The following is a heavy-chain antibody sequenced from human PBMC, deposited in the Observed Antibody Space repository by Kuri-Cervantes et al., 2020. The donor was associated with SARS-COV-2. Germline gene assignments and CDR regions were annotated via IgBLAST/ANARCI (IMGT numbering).Heavy chain of an antibody. D-gene: IGHD6-19*01. Sequence: SETLSLTCGVYGGSFSNFLWDWVRQPPGKGLEWIGEINYSGTTNYNPSLKSRVTISVDPSKNLFSLSLTSVTAADTAMYYCARLRRHNDGWFATGYYMDVWGKGTTVTVSS. CDR1: GGSFSNFL. J-gene: IGHJ6*03. CDR2: INYSGTT. CDR3: ARLRRHNDGWFATGYYMDV. V-gene: IGHV4-34*01.